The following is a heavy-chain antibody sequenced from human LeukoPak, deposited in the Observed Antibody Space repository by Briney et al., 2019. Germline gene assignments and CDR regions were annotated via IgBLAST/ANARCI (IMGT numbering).Heavy chain of an antibody. CDR3: ASPSAHIYDSSGYYNA. Sequence: ASVKVSCKASGYTFTSYDIDWVRQATGQGLEWMGWMNPNSGNTGYAQKFQGRVTMTRDTSISTAYMELSSLGSEDTAVYYCASPSAHIYDSSGYYNAWGQGTLVTVSS. CDR2: MNPNSGNT. V-gene: IGHV1-8*01. D-gene: IGHD3-22*01. CDR1: GYTFTSYD. J-gene: IGHJ5*02.